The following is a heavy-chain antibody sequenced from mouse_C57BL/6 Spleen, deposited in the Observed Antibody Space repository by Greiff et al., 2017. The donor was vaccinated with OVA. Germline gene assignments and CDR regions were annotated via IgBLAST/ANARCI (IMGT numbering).Heavy chain of an antibody. CDR3: TDGSSLYVMDY. CDR1: GYTFTDYE. V-gene: IGHV1-15*01. J-gene: IGHJ4*01. CDR2: IDPETGGT. Sequence: VQLQQSGAELVRPGASVTLSCKASGYTFTDYEMHWVKQTPVHGLEWIGAIDPETGGTAYNQKFKGKAILTADKSSSTAYMELRSLTSEDSAVYYCTDGSSLYVMDYWGQGTSVTVSS. D-gene: IGHD1-1*01.